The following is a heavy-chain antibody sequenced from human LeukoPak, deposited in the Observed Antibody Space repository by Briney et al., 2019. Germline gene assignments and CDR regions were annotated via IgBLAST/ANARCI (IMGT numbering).Heavy chain of an antibody. CDR1: GFTFSSYA. Sequence: GGSPRLSCAASGFTFSSYAMSWVRQAPGKGLEWVSAISGSGGSTYYADSVKGRFTISRDNSKNTLYLQMNSLRAEDTAVYYCAKDGLVRGVMDYFDYWGQGTLVTVSS. V-gene: IGHV3-23*01. CDR2: ISGSGGST. J-gene: IGHJ4*02. CDR3: AKDGLVRGVMDYFDY. D-gene: IGHD3-10*01.